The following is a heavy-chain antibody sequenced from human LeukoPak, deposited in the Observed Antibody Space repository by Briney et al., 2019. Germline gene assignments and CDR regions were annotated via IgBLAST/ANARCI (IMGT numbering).Heavy chain of an antibody. V-gene: IGHV3-48*02. CDR3: AREIAY. CDR2: ITNTGSTP. CDR1: GFTSSTYP. Sequence: GRSLRLSCAASGFTSSTYPMNWFRQAPGKGLERVSYITNTGSTPIYADSVRGRFTTSRDNAKNSLFLQMNSLRDEDTAVYFCAREIAYWGQGTLVTVSS. J-gene: IGHJ4*02.